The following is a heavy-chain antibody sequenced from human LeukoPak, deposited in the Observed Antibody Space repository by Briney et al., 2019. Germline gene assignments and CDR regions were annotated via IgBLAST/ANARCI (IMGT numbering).Heavy chain of an antibody. Sequence: ASVKVSCKVSGESITELGMHWVRQSPGKGLEWMGGLVPENYQTIYAQDFQGRVTMTEDTSTDTAYMELSSLRSEDTAIYYCALASVYYDSSGYYLEIWGQGTLVTVSA. J-gene: IGHJ3*02. V-gene: IGHV1-24*01. D-gene: IGHD3-22*01. CDR3: ALASVYYDSSGYYLEI. CDR2: LVPENYQT. CDR1: GESITELG.